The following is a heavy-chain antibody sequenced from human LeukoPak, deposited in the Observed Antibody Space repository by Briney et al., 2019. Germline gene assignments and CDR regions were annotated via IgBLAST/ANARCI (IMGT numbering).Heavy chain of an antibody. V-gene: IGHV1-18*01. J-gene: IGHJ4*02. D-gene: IGHD3-10*01. CDR1: GYTFTSYG. Sequence: ASVKVSXKASGYTFTSYGISWVRQAPGQGLEWMGWISAYNGNTNYAQKLQGRVTMTTDTSTSTAYMELRSLRSDDTAVYYCARDRSSSDYYGSGSLNYFDYWGQGTLVTVSS. CDR3: ARDRSSSDYYGSGSLNYFDY. CDR2: ISAYNGNT.